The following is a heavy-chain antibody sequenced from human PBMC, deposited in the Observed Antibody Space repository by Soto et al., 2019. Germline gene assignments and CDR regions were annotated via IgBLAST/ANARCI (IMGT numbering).Heavy chain of an antibody. CDR3: ARGRGRYSSGWSWFDP. V-gene: IGHV4-4*02. CDR2: IFQSGST. CDR1: GGTIRSPDW. D-gene: IGHD6-19*01. J-gene: IGHJ5*02. Sequence: PSETLSLTGGVSGGTIRSPDWWTWVRQPPGKGLEWIGEIFQSGSTNYTPSLESRVTISVDKSKNQFSLTLTSVTAADTAVYFCARGRGRYSSGWSWFDPWGQGILVTV.